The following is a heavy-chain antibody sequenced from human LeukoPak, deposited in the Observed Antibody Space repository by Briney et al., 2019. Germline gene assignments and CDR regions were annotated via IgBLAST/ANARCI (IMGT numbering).Heavy chain of an antibody. D-gene: IGHD3-9*01. Sequence: GGSLRLSCAASGFTFSSYWMHWVRQAPGKGLVWVSRINSDGSSTSYADSVKGRFTISRDNAKNTLYLQMNSLRAEDTAVYYCASGHSTSRVRYFDWLLPDYWGQGTLVTVSS. CDR1: GFTFSSYW. CDR2: INSDGSST. J-gene: IGHJ4*02. V-gene: IGHV3-74*01. CDR3: ASGHSTSRVRYFDWLLPDY.